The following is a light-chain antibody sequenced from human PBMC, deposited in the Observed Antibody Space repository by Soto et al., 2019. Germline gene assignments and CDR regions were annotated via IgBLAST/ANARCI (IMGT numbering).Light chain of an antibody. J-gene: IGKJ1*01. CDR2: GAS. CDR1: QSVSSN. Sequence: EIVMTPSPATLSVSPVERATLSCRASQSVSSNLAWYQQKPGQAPRLLIYGASTRATGIPARFSGSGSGTDFTLTISSLEPEDFAVYYCHQRGSWPRGTFGQGTKVDIK. V-gene: IGKV3-15*01. CDR3: HQRGSWPRGT.